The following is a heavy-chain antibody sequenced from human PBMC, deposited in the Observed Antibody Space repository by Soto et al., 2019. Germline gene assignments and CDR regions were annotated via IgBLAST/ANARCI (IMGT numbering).Heavy chain of an antibody. D-gene: IGHD3-22*01. J-gene: IGHJ2*01. CDR1: GASINNNDYY. Sequence: PSETLSLTCTVSGASINNNDYYWSWIRQTPGKGLEWIGYVYYSGSTDYIPSLKSRLSMSIDKSQNQFTLKLNSVTAADTATYYCARMSYFYDKWYFDLWGRGTLVAVSS. CDR3: ARMSYFYDKWYFDL. CDR2: VYYSGST. V-gene: IGHV4-30-4*01.